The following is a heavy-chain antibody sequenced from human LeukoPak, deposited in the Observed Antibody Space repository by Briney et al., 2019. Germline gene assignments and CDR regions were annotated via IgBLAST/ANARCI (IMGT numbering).Heavy chain of an antibody. CDR3: ARVLLKGDSSGYDNWFDP. D-gene: IGHD3-22*01. V-gene: IGHV4-30-4*01. Sequence: PSETLSLTCAVYGGSSSGYYWSWIRQPPGEGLEWIGYIYYSGSTYYNPSLKSRVTISVDTSKNQFSLKLSSVTAADTAVYYCARVLLKGDSSGYDNWFDPWGQGTLVTVSS. CDR1: GGSSSGYY. CDR2: IYYSGST. J-gene: IGHJ5*02.